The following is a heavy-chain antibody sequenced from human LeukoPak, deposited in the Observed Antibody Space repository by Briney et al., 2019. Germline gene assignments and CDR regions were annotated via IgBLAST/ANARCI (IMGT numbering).Heavy chain of an antibody. D-gene: IGHD5-18*01. CDR1: GFTFSSYE. CDR3: ARVASDTAMAPSGFDP. J-gene: IGHJ5*02. V-gene: IGHV3-48*03. CDR2: ISSSGSTI. Sequence: GGSLRLSCSASGFTFSSYEMNWVRQAPGKGLEWVSYISSSGSTIYYADSVKGRFTISRDNAKNSLYLQMNSLRAGDTAVYYCARVASDTAMAPSGFDPWGQGTLVTVSS.